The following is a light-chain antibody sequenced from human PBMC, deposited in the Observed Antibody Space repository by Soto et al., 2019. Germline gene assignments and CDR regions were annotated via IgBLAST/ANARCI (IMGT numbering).Light chain of an antibody. Sequence: AIQLTQSPSSLSASVGDRVTITCRASQCISSALSWYQQKPGKSPNLLIYDFSSFESGVPSRLSGSGSGTDFTLTISSLQPEAFAHYYCQQFNTYPTLNFGGGNKVAIK. CDR1: QCISSA. J-gene: IGKJ4*01. V-gene: IGKV1-13*02. CDR3: QQFNTYPTLN. CDR2: DFS.